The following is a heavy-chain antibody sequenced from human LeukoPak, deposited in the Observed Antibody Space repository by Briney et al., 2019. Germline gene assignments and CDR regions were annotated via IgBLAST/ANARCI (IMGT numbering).Heavy chain of an antibody. CDR1: GGSISSYY. V-gene: IGHV4-59*01. CDR2: IYDSGST. Sequence: SETLSLTCSVSGGSISSYYWSWIRQPPGKGLEWIGYIYDSGSTNYNPSLKSRVTISVDTSKNQFSLNLSSVTAAGTAVYYCARALAYSGFDYWGQGTLVTVSS. J-gene: IGHJ4*02. D-gene: IGHD5-12*01. CDR3: ARALAYSGFDY.